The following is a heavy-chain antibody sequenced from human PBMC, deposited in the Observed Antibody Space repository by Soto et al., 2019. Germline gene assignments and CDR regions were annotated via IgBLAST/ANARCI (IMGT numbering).Heavy chain of an antibody. CDR3: ARGGLEYQLLLNY. CDR1: GFTFSSYA. CDR2: ISSNGGST. Sequence: GGSLRLSCAASGFTFSSYAMHWVRQAPGKGLEYVSAISSNGGSTYYANSVKGRFTISRDNSKNTLYLQMGSLRAEDMAVYYCARGGLEYQLLLNYWGQGTLVTVSS. V-gene: IGHV3-64*01. D-gene: IGHD2-2*01. J-gene: IGHJ4*02.